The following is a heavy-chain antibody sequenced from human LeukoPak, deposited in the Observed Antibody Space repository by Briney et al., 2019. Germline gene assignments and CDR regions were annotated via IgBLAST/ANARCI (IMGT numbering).Heavy chain of an antibody. CDR1: GFTFSTFG. CDR2: IRYDGSGK. D-gene: IGHD3-10*01. Sequence: GGSLRLSCAASGFTFSTFGMHWVRQAPGKGLEWVAFIRYDGSGKYYGDSVKGRFTISRDNSKNTLYLQMNSLRPEDTAVYYCAKDTGSGSYSIYTYYFDYWGQGTLVTVSS. CDR3: AKDTGSGSYSIYTYYFDY. J-gene: IGHJ4*02. V-gene: IGHV3-30*02.